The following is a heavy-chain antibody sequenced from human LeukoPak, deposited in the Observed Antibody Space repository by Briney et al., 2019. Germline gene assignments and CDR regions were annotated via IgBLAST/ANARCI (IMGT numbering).Heavy chain of an antibody. J-gene: IGHJ4*02. V-gene: IGHV3-48*02. D-gene: IGHD6-25*01. CDR2: ISGSSTTI. Sequence: GESLSLSCAASGFTFSSYSMNWVRQAPGKALEWVSFISGSSTTIYYADSVKGRFTISRDNAKNSLYLQMNILRDEDTSVYYFAREAAAGLEFFDYWGQGTLVTVSS. CDR3: AREAAAGLEFFDY. CDR1: GFTFSSYS.